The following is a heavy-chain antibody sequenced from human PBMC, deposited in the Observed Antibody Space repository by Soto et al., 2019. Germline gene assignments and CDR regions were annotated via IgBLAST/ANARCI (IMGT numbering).Heavy chain of an antibody. V-gene: IGHV3-30*03. CDR3: NIVRVAGPSLRP. Sequence: QVQLVESGGGVVQPGRSLRLSCVGSGFIFSNNGMHWVRQTPGKGLEWVAFMSYDGSDTFYADSVKGRFTISRDNSKNTLFLPKGNLRAEDTGMFYRNIVRVAGPSLRPWGQGTLVTVSS. J-gene: IGHJ4*02. D-gene: IGHD3-10*02. CDR1: GFIFSNNG. CDR2: MSYDGSDT.